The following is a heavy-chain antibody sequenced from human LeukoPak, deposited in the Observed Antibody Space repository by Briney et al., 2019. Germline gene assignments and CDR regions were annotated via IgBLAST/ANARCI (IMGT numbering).Heavy chain of an antibody. Sequence: GGSLRLSCAASGFTVSSYAMGWVRQALGKGLEWVSAIGGGGTLYYADSVKGRFSISRDISKNTLLLQMNSLRAEDTAVYYCARRRYDWGGDFANWGQGTLVTVSS. V-gene: IGHV3-23*01. D-gene: IGHD3-16*01. J-gene: IGHJ4*02. CDR3: ARRRYDWGGDFAN. CDR2: IGGGGTL. CDR1: GFTVSSYA.